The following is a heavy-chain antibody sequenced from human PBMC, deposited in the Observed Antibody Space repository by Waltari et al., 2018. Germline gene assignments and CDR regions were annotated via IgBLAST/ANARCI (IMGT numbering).Heavy chain of an antibody. J-gene: IGHJ4*02. Sequence: EVQLVESGGGLVKPGGSLRLSCVASGFAFDTAWLSWIRQAPGKGLEGVGRSRANPHGGTSHYGAPVKGRFTISRDESKNTLYLQMNSLTTEDTATYYCTTGSSGGEDDWGQGTLVIVSS. D-gene: IGHD2-21*01. CDR1: GFAFDTAW. CDR3: TTGSSGGEDD. CDR2: SRANPHGGTS. V-gene: IGHV3-15*01.